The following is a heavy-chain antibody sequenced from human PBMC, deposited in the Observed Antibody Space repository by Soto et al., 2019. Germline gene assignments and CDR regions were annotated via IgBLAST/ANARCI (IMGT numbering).Heavy chain of an antibody. D-gene: IGHD2-8*01. CDR3: ASQMAYNYFDH. Sequence: QVQLQESGPRLVKPSETLSLTCTVSGGSFSTYHWSWVRQPPGKGLEWIGYIYHSGSTTYNPSLNLLVAMSVDTSKNEFSLKLSSVTAADTAVYYCASQMAYNYFDHWGPGTLVTVSS. V-gene: IGHV4-59*01. J-gene: IGHJ4*02. CDR1: GGSFSTYH. CDR2: IYHSGST.